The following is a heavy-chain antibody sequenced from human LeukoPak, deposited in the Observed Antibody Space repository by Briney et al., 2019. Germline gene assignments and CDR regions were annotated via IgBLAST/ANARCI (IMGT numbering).Heavy chain of an antibody. J-gene: IGHJ4*02. CDR1: GFTFSTYG. V-gene: IGHV3-33*01. CDR2: IWYDGSKE. D-gene: IGHD5-12*01. Sequence: GGALRLSCAASGFTFSTYGFHWVRQAPGKGLGWVTVIWYDGSKEYYADSVKGRFTVSKDNSKNTLYLQMNNLRAEDTAVYYCARDLWNSGNYYFDYWGQGTLVTVSS. CDR3: ARDLWNSGNYYFDY.